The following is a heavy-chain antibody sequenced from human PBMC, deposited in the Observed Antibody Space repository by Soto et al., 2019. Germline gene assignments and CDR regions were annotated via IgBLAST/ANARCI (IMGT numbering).Heavy chain of an antibody. D-gene: IGHD5-12*01. V-gene: IGHV4-38-2*01. CDR2: IHHSGST. J-gene: IGHJ4*02. CDR1: GYPISSGYY. CDR3: ARSSGYVPGGY. Sequence: SETLSLTCAVSGYPISSGYYWGWIRQPPGKGLEWIGIIHHSGSTYYNPFLRSRITISVDTSKNQFSLKMPSVTAADTAVYYCARSSGYVPGGYWGQGILVTVSS.